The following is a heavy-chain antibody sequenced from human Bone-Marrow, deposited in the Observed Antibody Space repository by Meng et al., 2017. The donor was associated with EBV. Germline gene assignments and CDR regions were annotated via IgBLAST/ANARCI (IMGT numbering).Heavy chain of an antibody. CDR2: IYYSGTT. CDR3: ARGSIKSGSYSIDS. J-gene: IGHJ4*02. Sequence: VQLQGPGPGLVKASGTLSLTWAVSGGSISTNFWWSWFRQSPGKGLEWIGEIYYSGTTTYNPSLKSRVTISVDKSKNQFSLKLTSVTAADTAVYYCARGSIKSGSYSIDSWGQGILVTVSS. CDR1: GGSISTNFW. D-gene: IGHD1-26*01. V-gene: IGHV4-4*02.